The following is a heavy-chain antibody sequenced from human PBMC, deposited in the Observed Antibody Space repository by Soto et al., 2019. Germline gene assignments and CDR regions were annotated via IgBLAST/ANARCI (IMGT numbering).Heavy chain of an antibody. CDR2: IKQDGSEN. CDR1: GFTFSGYW. V-gene: IGHV3-7*01. Sequence: EVQLVESGGGLVQPGGSLRLSCAASGFTFSGYWMSWVRQAPGKGLEWVANIKQDGSENYYVDSVKGRFTISRDNAKNSLYLLMISLRAADAAVYDCAKNNRYCSSTNCFVFDYWGQGTLVTVSS. J-gene: IGHJ4*02. CDR3: AKNNRYCSSTNCFVFDY. D-gene: IGHD2-2*01.